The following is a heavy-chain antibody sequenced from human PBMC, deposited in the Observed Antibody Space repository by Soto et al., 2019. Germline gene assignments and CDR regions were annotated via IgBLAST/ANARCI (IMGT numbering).Heavy chain of an antibody. CDR3: ARDPMITGTPRAYYYYYMDV. J-gene: IGHJ6*02. V-gene: IGHV3-53*02. D-gene: IGHD1-20*01. CDR1: RFTVSSNY. Sequence: EVQLVETGGGLIQPGGSLRLSCAASRFTVSSNYMSWVRQAPGNGLEWVSVIYSGGSTYYADSVKGRFTISRDNSKNTLYLQMNSLRAEDTAVYYCARDPMITGTPRAYYYYYMDVWGQGTTVTVSS. CDR2: IYSGGST.